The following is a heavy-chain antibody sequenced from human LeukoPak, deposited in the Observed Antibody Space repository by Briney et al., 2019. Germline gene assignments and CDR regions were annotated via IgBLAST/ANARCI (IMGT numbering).Heavy chain of an antibody. CDR3: ARRRYSSSWYFDY. Sequence: PGGSLRLSCAASGFTFSDYWMHWVRQAPGKGLVWVSRIKTDGSDTSYADSVRGRFTISRDNSKNTLYLQMNSLRAEDSAVYYCARRRYSSSWYFDYWGQGTLVTVSS. V-gene: IGHV3-74*01. J-gene: IGHJ4*02. CDR1: GFTFSDYW. CDR2: IKTDGSDT. D-gene: IGHD6-13*01.